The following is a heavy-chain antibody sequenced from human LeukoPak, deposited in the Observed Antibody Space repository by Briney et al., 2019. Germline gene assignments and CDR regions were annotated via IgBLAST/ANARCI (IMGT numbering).Heavy chain of an antibody. D-gene: IGHD3-10*01. CDR2: IRYDGSNK. Sequence: PGGSLRLSCAASGFTFSSYGMYWVRQAPGKGLEWVAFIRYDGSNKYYADSVKGRFTVSRDNSKNTLYLEMNSLRAEDTAVYYCAKDIGSYYDYWGQGILVTVSS. J-gene: IGHJ4*02. CDR1: GFTFSSYG. CDR3: AKDIGSYYDY. V-gene: IGHV3-30*02.